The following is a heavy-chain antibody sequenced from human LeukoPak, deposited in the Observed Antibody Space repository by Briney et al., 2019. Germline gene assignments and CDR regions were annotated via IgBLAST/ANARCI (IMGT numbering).Heavy chain of an antibody. CDR3: ARGRYSSGWYGDY. CDR2: SSSSSSYI. Sequence: GGSLRLSCAASGFTFSSYSMNWVRQAPGKGLEWVSSSSSSSSYIYYADSVKGRFTISRDNAKNSLYLQMNSLRAEDTAVYYCARGRYSSGWYGDYWGQGTLVTVSS. V-gene: IGHV3-21*01. D-gene: IGHD6-19*01. J-gene: IGHJ4*02. CDR1: GFTFSSYS.